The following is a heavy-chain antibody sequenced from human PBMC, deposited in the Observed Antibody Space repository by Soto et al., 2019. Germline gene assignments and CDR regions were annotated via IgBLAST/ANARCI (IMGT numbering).Heavy chain of an antibody. D-gene: IGHD6-13*01. CDR1: VFTVISFG. Sequence: SGWSLRLSCSGSVFTVISFGMHWVRQAPGKGLEHVSTLSSNGIGTYYADSVKGRFTFSRDTSKNTLYLQMSSLRTEDTAVYYCVKDMGQAAVGIRYPYGLDVWGLGTTVTVSS. V-gene: IGHV3-64D*06. J-gene: IGHJ6*02. CDR2: LSSNGIGT. CDR3: VKDMGQAAVGIRYPYGLDV.